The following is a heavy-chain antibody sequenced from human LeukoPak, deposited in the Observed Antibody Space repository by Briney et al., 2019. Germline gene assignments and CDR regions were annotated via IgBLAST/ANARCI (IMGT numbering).Heavy chain of an antibody. Sequence: GSSVKVSCKASGGTFSTYGIGWVRQAPGQGLEWMGRIIPTIGIEKYAQKFQGRVMMTADRSTNTAYMELSSLKSEDTAVYYCARPLKLTGYDHGMDVWGQGTTVTVSS. D-gene: IGHD3-9*01. CDR2: IIPTIGIE. CDR3: ARPLKLTGYDHGMDV. V-gene: IGHV1-69*04. J-gene: IGHJ6*02. CDR1: GGTFSTYG.